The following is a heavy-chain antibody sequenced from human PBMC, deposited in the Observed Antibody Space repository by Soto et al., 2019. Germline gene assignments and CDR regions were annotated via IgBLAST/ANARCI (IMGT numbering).Heavy chain of an antibody. D-gene: IGHD2-15*01. Sequence: PGGSLRLSCAASGFTFSSYAMSWVRQAPGKGLEWVSAISGSGGSTYYADSVKGRFTISRDNSKNTLYLQMNSLRAEDTAVYYCAKDKDKGYCSGGSCYFLRGKNKDEYYFYYCGQGTLVPVSA. V-gene: IGHV3-23*01. CDR1: GFTFSSYA. CDR2: ISGSGGST. CDR3: AKDKDKGYCSGGSCYFLRGKNKDEYYFYY. J-gene: IGHJ4*02.